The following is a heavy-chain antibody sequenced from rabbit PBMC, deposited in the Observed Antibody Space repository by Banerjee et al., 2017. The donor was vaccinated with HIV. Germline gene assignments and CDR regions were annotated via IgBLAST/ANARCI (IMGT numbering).Heavy chain of an antibody. D-gene: IGHD6-1*01. CDR1: GFTLSSYW. Sequence: QSLEESGGGLVKPGASLTLTCTASGFTLSSYWMYWVRQAPGKGLEWIACIYTGSSGSTYYARWVNGRFTISSHNAQNTLYLQMTSLTAADTATYFCARGYAGYAYALGLWGPGTLVTVS. CDR3: ARGYAGYAYALGL. J-gene: IGHJ4*01. V-gene: IGHV1S40*01. CDR2: IYTGSSGST.